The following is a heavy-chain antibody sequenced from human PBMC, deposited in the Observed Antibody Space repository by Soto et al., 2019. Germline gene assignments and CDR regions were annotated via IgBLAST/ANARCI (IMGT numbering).Heavy chain of an antibody. Sequence: EVQLVATGGGMIQPGGSLRLSCAVSGFSVSSNYMSWVRQAPGKGLEWVSLIYSGGTTSYADSVKGRFIISRDSSKNTLFLQMSSLRVEDTAVYYCARRYIVGVTGDYWGQGTLVTVSS. D-gene: IGHD1-26*01. CDR2: IYSGGTT. J-gene: IGHJ4*02. CDR3: ARRYIVGVTGDY. CDR1: GFSVSSNY. V-gene: IGHV3-53*02.